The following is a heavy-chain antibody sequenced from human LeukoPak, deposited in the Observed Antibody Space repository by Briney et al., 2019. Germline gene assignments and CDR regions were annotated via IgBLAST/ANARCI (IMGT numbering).Heavy chain of an antibody. CDR3: ARHRGPSLHSSGYFDF. Sequence: GGCLSPSCAASGFIFSDSYMGWIRQDPRNRREWVSYISSSSNYRNYTYSRKGRGTISRDNAKNSLYVQMDSLRTEDTAVYYCARHRGPSLHSSGYFDFWGQGTLITVSS. J-gene: IGHJ4*02. CDR2: ISSSSNYR. D-gene: IGHD3-22*01. CDR1: GFIFSDSY. V-gene: IGHV3-11*06.